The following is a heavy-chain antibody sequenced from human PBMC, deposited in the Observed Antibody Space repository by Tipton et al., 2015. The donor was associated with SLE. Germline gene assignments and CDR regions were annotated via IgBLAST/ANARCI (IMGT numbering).Heavy chain of an antibody. J-gene: IGHJ4*02. CDR3: ARVWGTGSRGVDY. CDR1: GDSVSTNSAA. Sequence: GLVKPSQTLSLTCAISGDSVSTNSAAWNWIRQSPSRGLEWRGRTYYRSKWYSDYAVSVKSRITINPDTSKNQFSLQLNSVTPEDTAVYYCARVWGTGSRGVDYWGQGTLVTVSS. CDR2: TYYRSKWYS. V-gene: IGHV6-1*01. D-gene: IGHD2-2*01.